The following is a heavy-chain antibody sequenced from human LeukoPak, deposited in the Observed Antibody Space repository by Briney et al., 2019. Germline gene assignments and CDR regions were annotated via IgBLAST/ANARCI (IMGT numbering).Heavy chain of an antibody. Sequence: PGGSLRLSCAASGFTFSDYYMSWIRQAPGKGLEWVSYISSSGSTIYYADSVKGRFTISRDNAKNSLYLQMNSLRAEDTAVYYCTTDPSITMIVGYWGQGTLVTVSS. D-gene: IGHD3-22*01. J-gene: IGHJ4*02. V-gene: IGHV3-11*04. CDR1: GFTFSDYY. CDR2: ISSSGSTI. CDR3: TTDPSITMIVGY.